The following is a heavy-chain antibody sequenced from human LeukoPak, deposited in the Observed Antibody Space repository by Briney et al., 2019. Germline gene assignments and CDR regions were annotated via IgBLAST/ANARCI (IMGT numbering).Heavy chain of an antibody. CDR1: GFTFSSYS. CDR2: ISSSSSYI. CDR3: ATVVVVPAATDH. Sequence: GGSLRLSCAASGFTFSSYSMNWVRQAPGKGLEWVSSISSSSSYIYYADSVKGRFTISRDNAKNSLYLQMNSLRAEDTAVYYCATVVVVPAATDHWGQGTLVTVSS. J-gene: IGHJ5*02. V-gene: IGHV3-21*01. D-gene: IGHD2-2*01.